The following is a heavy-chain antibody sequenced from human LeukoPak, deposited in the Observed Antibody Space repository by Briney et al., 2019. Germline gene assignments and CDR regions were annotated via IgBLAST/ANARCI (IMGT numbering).Heavy chain of an antibody. CDR3: ARGAWLLRGRRGSDFDY. CDR1: GGTFSGYY. CDR2: INHNGST. Sequence: SETVSLTCAVYGGTFSGYYWSWIRQPPGKGLEWIGEINHNGSTNYNPSLKSRVTISVDTSKNQFSLKLSSVTAADTAVYYCARGAWLLRGRRGSDFDYWGQGTLVTVSS. J-gene: IGHJ4*02. D-gene: IGHD3-22*01. V-gene: IGHV4-34*01.